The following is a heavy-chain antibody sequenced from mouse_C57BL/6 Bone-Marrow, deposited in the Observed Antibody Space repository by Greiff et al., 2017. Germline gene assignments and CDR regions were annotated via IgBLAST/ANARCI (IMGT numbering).Heavy chain of an antibody. Sequence: VQLKASGAELVRPGASVKLSCTASGFNIKDDYMHWVKQRPEQGLEWIGWIDPENGDTEYASKFQGKATITADTSSNTAYLQLSSLTSEDTAVYYCTTTAMDYWGQGTSVTVSS. CDR2: IDPENGDT. V-gene: IGHV14-4*01. CDR1: GFNIKDDY. CDR3: TTTAMDY. J-gene: IGHJ4*01.